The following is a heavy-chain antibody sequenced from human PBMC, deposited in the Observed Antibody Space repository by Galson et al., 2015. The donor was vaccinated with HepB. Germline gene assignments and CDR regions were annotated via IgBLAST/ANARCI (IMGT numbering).Heavy chain of an antibody. D-gene: IGHD3-10*01. V-gene: IGHV3-21*01. CDR2: ISSRSSHI. Sequence: SLRLSCAASGFAFSTYSMNWVRQAPGKGLEWVSSISSRSSHIYYAESVKGRFTISRDNAQNSMYLQMNSLRDEDTAVYYCARVHFGLESISGYWYCDLWGRGTLVTVSS. J-gene: IGHJ2*01. CDR3: ARVHFGLESISGYWYCDL. CDR1: GFAFSTYS.